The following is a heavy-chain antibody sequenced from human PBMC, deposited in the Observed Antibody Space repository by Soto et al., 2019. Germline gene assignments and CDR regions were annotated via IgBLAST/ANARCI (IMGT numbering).Heavy chain of an antibody. V-gene: IGHV1-3*01. D-gene: IGHD2-15*01. J-gene: IGHJ5*02. Sequence: ASVKVSCKASGYTFTSYAMHWVRQAPGQRLEWMGWINAGNGNTKYSQKFQGRVTITRDTSASTAYMELSSLRSEDTAVYYCARNGYCSGGSCYSGISWFEPWGQGTLVTVSS. CDR2: INAGNGNT. CDR3: ARNGYCSGGSCYSGISWFEP. CDR1: GYTFTSYA.